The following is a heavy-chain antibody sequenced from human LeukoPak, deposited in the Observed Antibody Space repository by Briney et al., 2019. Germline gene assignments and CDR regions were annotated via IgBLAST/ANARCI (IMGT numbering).Heavy chain of an antibody. CDR1: GYTFTSNY. V-gene: IGHV1-46*01. CDR3: ARGKKADWSGFYYGLDV. CDR2: INPSGGST. J-gene: IGHJ6*02. Sequence: ASVKVSCKAPGYTFTSNYMHWVRQAPGQGLERMGIINPSGGSTSYAQKFQGRVTMTRDTSTSTVYMELSSLRSEDTAVYYCARGKKADWSGFYYGLDVWGQGTTVTVSS. D-gene: IGHD3/OR15-3a*01.